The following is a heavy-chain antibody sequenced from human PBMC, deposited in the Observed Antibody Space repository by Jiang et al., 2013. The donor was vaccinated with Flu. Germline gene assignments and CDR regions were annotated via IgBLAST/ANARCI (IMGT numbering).Heavy chain of an antibody. Sequence: VQLVESGGGVVQPGRSLRLSCAASGFTFSSYGMHWVRQAPGKGLEWVALISYDGSKKYYADSVKGRFTISRDNSKNTLYLQMNSLRAEDTAVYYCAKDLSDYYGMDVWGQGTTVTVSS. V-gene: IGHV3-30*18. CDR1: GFTFSSYG. J-gene: IGHJ6*02. CDR3: AKDLSDYYGMDV. D-gene: IGHD3-3*01. CDR2: ISYDGSKK.